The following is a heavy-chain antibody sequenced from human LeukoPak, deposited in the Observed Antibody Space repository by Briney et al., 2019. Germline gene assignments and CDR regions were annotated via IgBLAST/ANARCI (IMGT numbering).Heavy chain of an antibody. CDR3: ARDSAKGVAH. D-gene: IGHD2-15*01. J-gene: IGHJ4*02. CDR1: GYTFTGYY. V-gene: IGHV1-2*02. Sequence: ASVKVSCKASGYTFTGYYMHWVRQAPGQGLEWMGWINPNSGGTYYAQKFQGRVTVTSDTSISTAYMELSRLRSDNTAVYYCARDSAKGVAHWGQGTLVTVSS. CDR2: INPNSGGT.